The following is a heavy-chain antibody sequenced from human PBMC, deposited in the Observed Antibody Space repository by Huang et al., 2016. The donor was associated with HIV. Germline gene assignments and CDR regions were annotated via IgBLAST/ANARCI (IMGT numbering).Heavy chain of an antibody. CDR3: VRAREKGYDFWSGYRY. CDR2: IGGDGSST. J-gene: IGHJ4*01. Sequence: EVELAESGGGSVRPGQSLRLSCVGSGFIFSDYWMHWVRQIPGKGVVCVESIGGDGSSTSYADAVKGRFTIYRDNARNTVYLQMSSLRVDDTAVYYCVRAREKGYDFWSGYRYWGQGAQVTVSS. D-gene: IGHD3-3*01. CDR1: GFIFSDYW. V-gene: IGHV3-74*02.